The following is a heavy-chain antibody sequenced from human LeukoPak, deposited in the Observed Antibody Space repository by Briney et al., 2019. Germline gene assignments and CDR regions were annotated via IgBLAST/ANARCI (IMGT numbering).Heavy chain of an antibody. CDR2: IGTYNGNP. Sequence: AASVKVSCKASGYTFTNYAISWVRQAPGQGLEWMGWIGTYNGNPDYTQSLQGRVTMTTDTSTSTAYMELRSLKSDDTAVYYCAREDPGGAFDVWGRGTMVIVSS. D-gene: IGHD3-16*01. CDR3: AREDPGGAFDV. V-gene: IGHV1-18*01. J-gene: IGHJ3*01. CDR1: GYTFTNYA.